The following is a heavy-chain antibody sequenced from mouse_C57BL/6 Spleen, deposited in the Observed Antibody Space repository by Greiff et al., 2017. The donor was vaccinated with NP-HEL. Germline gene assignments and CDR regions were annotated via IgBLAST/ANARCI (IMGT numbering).Heavy chain of an antibody. V-gene: IGHV1-69*01. J-gene: IGHJ3*01. CDR1: GYTFPSYW. CDR2: IDPSDSYT. CDR3: ARSYYSNYDRFAY. D-gene: IGHD2-5*01. Sequence: QVQLQQPGAELVMPGASVKLSCKASGYTFPSYWMHWVKQRPGHGLEWIGEIDPSDSYTNYNQKFKGKSTLTVDKSSSTAYMQLSSLTSEDSAVYYCARSYYSNYDRFAYWGQGTLVTVSA.